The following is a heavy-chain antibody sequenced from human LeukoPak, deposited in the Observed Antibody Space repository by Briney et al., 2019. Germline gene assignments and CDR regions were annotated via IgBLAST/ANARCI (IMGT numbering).Heavy chain of an antibody. Sequence: SETLSLTCSVSGGSISSYYWSWIRQPAGKGLEWIGLIYSSGSTNYNPSLKSRVTMSVDTSKNQFSLKLSSVTATDSAVYYCARDYIALPGTFDPWGQGTLVTVSS. CDR2: IYSSGST. J-gene: IGHJ5*02. V-gene: IGHV4-4*07. CDR1: GGSISSYY. D-gene: IGHD6-19*01. CDR3: ARDYIALPGTFDP.